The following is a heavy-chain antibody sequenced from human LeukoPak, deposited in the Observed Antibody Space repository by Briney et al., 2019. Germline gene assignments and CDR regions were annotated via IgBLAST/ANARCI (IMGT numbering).Heavy chain of an antibody. CDR3: ASAGGASIWDYYYYYMDV. CDR1: GFTFSSYS. V-gene: IGHV3-21*01. D-gene: IGHD1-26*01. CDR2: ISSGSSYI. J-gene: IGHJ6*03. Sequence: PGGSLRLSCAASGFTFSSYSMNWVRQAPGKGLEWVSSISSGSSYIYYADSVKGRFTISRDNAKNSLYLQMNSLRAEDTAVYYCASAGGASIWDYYYYYMDVWGKGTTVTVSS.